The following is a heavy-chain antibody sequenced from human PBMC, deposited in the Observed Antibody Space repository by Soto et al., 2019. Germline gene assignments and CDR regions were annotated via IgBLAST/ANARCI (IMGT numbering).Heavy chain of an antibody. D-gene: IGHD3-10*01. CDR3: ARGANEERVRGVIITNYYYGMDV. Sequence: ASVKVSCKASGGTFSSYTISWVRQAPGQGLEWMGRIIPILGNTNYAQKLQGRVTMTTDTSTSTAYMELRSLRSDDTAVYYCARGANEERVRGVIITNYYYGMDVWGQGTTVTVSS. CDR1: GGTFSSYT. CDR2: IIPILGNT. J-gene: IGHJ6*02. V-gene: IGHV1-18*01.